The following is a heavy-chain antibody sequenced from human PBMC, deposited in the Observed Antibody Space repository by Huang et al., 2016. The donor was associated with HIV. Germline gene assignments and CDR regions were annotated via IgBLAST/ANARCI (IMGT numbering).Heavy chain of an antibody. V-gene: IGHV4-34*01. CDR2: INHSDST. CDR1: GGSFSGYY. J-gene: IGHJ6*03. Sequence: QLQLQQWGAGLLRPSETLSLTCAVYGGSFSGYYGTWIRQPPGKGLEWIGEINHSDSTNYSPSLKSRVTISVDTSRNQFSLTLTSVTAADTAVYYCARGQGGYYYYYMDVWGKGTTVTVSS. CDR3: ARGQGGYYYYYMDV.